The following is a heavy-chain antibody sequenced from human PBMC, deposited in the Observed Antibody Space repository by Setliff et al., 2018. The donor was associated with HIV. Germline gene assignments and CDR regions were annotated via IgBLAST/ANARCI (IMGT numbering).Heavy chain of an antibody. V-gene: IGHV3-48*04. Sequence: PGGSLRLSCAASGFTFSSYWMHWVRQAPGKGLEWVSYISSSGGTIYYADSVKGRFTIFRDNAKNSVFLQMNSLRAEDTGVYYCATQTGFYNSHWYDYWGQGTMVTVSS. CDR1: GFTFSSYW. CDR2: ISSSGGTI. CDR3: ATQTGFYNSHWYDY. D-gene: IGHD6-13*01. J-gene: IGHJ4*02.